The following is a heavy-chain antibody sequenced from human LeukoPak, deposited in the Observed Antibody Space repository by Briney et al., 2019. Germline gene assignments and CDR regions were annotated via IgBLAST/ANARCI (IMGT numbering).Heavy chain of an antibody. CDR2: IKQDGSEK. J-gene: IGHJ4*02. CDR3: AREADDGVYYFDY. Sequence: PGGSLRLSCAASGFTFSSFWMSWVRQAPGKGLEWVANIKQDGSEKYYVDSVKGRFTISRDNAKNSLYLQMYSLRAEDTAVYYCAREADDGVYYFDYWGQGTLVTVSS. V-gene: IGHV3-7*01. D-gene: IGHD5-24*01. CDR1: GFTFSSFW.